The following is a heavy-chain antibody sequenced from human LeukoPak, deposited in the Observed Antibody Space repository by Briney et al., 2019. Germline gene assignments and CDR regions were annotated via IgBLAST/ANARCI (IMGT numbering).Heavy chain of an antibody. CDR3: ARRFWSGYYGGDPFDY. V-gene: IGHV3-11*01. Sequence: GGSLRLSCAASGFTFSDYYMSWIRQAPGKGLEWVSYISSSGSTIYYADSVKGRYTISRDNAKNSLYLQMNSLRAEDTAVYYCARRFWSGYYGGDPFDYWGQGTPVTVSS. CDR1: GFTFSDYY. J-gene: IGHJ4*02. D-gene: IGHD3-3*01. CDR2: ISSSGSTI.